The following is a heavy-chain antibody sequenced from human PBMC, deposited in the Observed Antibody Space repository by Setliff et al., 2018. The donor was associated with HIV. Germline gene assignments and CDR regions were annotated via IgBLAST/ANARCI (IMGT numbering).Heavy chain of an antibody. CDR1: GLIFSSYE. CDR3: AAVPWGHSSLIIDH. Sequence: PGGWMRLSCAASGLIFSSYEMSWVRQAPGKGLEWISFIGGNGSIIHYADSVKGRFTISRDNAKNSVYLQMHSLRVEDTAVYYCAAVPWGHSSLIIDHWGQGTPVTVSS. D-gene: IGHD3-16*01. J-gene: IGHJ4*02. CDR2: IGGNGSII. V-gene: IGHV3-48*03.